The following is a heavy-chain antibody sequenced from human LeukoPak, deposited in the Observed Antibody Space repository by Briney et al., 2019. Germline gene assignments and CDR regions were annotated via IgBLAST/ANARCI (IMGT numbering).Heavy chain of an antibody. CDR3: ARGPITTRSHFDY. J-gene: IGHJ4*02. CDR1: GGTFSSYA. Sequence: SSVKVSCKASGGTFSSYAISWVRQAPGQGLEWMGGIIPIFATANYAQEFQGRVTITADESTSTAYMELSSLRSEDPAVYYCARGPITTRSHFDYWGQGPLVTVSS. CDR2: IIPIFATA. D-gene: IGHD3-22*01. V-gene: IGHV1-69*01.